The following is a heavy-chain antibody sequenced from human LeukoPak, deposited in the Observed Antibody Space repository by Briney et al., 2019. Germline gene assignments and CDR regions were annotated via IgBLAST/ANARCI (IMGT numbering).Heavy chain of an antibody. J-gene: IGHJ4*02. D-gene: IGHD6-13*01. CDR2: ISGSGGST. V-gene: IGHV3-23*01. CDR3: ASRPRSIAAAGTGD. Sequence: RGSLRLSCAASGFTFSSYAMSWVRQAPGKGLEWVSAISGSGGSTYYADSVKGRFTISRDNSKNTLYLQMNSLRAEDTAVYYCASRPRSIAAAGTGDWGQGTLVTVSS. CDR1: GFTFSSYA.